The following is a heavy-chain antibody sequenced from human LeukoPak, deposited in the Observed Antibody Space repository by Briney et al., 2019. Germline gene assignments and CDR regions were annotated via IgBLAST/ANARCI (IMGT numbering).Heavy chain of an antibody. CDR3: ARCGSSGWFDY. CDR1: GFTVSSNY. J-gene: IGHJ4*02. Sequence: GGSLRLSCAASGFTVSSNYMSWVRQAPGKGLEWVSVIDSGDSTYYADSVKGRFTISRDNSKNTLYLQMDSLRAEDTAVYYCARCGSSGWFDYWGQGTLVTVSS. V-gene: IGHV3-53*01. D-gene: IGHD6-19*01. CDR2: IDSGDST.